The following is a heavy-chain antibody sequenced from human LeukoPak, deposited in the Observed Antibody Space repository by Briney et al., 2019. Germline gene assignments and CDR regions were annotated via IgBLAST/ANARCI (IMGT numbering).Heavy chain of an antibody. D-gene: IGHD5-24*01. V-gene: IGHV3-53*01. CDR1: GFSVSDNY. CDR3: VRDRGDGFPDY. J-gene: IGHJ4*02. Sequence: GGSLRLSCAISGFSVSDNYMSWVRQAPGKGLEWVSVIETGGSTYYADSVKGRFTISKDNSKDTLSLQLNNLRIDDTAVYYRVRDRGDGFPDYWGQGTLVTVSS. CDR2: IETGGST.